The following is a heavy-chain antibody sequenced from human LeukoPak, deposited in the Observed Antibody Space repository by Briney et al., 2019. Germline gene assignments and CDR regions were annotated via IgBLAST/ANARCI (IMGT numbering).Heavy chain of an antibody. V-gene: IGHV3-11*06. D-gene: IGHD3/OR15-3a*01. J-gene: IGHJ4*02. CDR3: GRKPTYYNFRPGFLDY. Sequence: PGGSLRLSCAASGFTFSDYYMSWIRQAPGKGLEWVSYISSSSSYTNYADSVKGRFTISRDNAKNSLYLQMNSLRAEDTAVYYCGRKPTYYNFRPGFLDYWGQGTLVTVSS. CDR1: GFTFSDYY. CDR2: ISSSSSYT.